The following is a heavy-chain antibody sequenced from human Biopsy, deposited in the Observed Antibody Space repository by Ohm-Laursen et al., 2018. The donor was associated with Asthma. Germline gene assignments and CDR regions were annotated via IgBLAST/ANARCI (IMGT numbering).Heavy chain of an antibody. CDR2: INWNGGST. CDR1: GFTFDDYG. V-gene: IGHV3-20*01. D-gene: IGHD6-19*01. Sequence: GSLRLSCSASGFTFDDYGMSWVRQAPGKGLDWVSGINWNGGSTGYADSVKGRFTISRDNAKNSLYLQMNSLRAEDMALYHCGRDMGGFGSGWFPVEFWGQGTLVTVSS. CDR3: GRDMGGFGSGWFPVEF. J-gene: IGHJ4*02.